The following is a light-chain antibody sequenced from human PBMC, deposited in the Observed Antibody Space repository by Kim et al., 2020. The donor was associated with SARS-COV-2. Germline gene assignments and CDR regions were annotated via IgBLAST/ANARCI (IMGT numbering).Light chain of an antibody. CDR3: GTWDSGLSAVV. Sequence: GQKVTSSCSGSSSNIGDNFVSWYQQLPGPVPKTLIYDNNKRPSGIPDRFSGSKSGTSATLGITGLQTGDEADFYCGTWDSGLSAVVFGGGTKLTVL. CDR2: DNN. J-gene: IGLJ2*01. V-gene: IGLV1-51*01. CDR1: SSNIGDNF.